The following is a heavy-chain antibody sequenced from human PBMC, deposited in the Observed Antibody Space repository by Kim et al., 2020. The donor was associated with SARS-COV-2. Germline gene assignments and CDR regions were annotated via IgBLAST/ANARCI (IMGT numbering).Heavy chain of an antibody. CDR3: ARTPSLRFLEQWFDP. J-gene: IGHJ5*02. CDR2: ISSSSSYI. CDR1: GFTFSSYS. D-gene: IGHD3-3*01. Sequence: GGSLRLSCAASGFTFSSYSMNWVRQAPGKGLEWVSSISSSSSYIYYADSVKGRFTISRDNTKNSLYLQMNSLGAEDTAVYYCARTPSLRFLEQWFDPWGQGTLVTVSS. V-gene: IGHV3-21*01.